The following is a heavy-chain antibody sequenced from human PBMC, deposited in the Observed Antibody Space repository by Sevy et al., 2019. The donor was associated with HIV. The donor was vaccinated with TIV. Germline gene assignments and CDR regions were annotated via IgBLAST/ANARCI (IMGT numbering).Heavy chain of an antibody. D-gene: IGHD3-10*01. CDR1: GFTFSSYA. Sequence: GGSLRLSCAASGFTFSSYAMSWVRQAPGKGLEWVSAISGSGGSTYYADSVKGRFTISRDNSKNTLYLQMNSRRAEDTAVYYCAKGHGDYGSGSYYNPRVFDYWGQGTLVTVSS. CDR2: ISGSGGST. J-gene: IGHJ4*02. CDR3: AKGHGDYGSGSYYNPRVFDY. V-gene: IGHV3-23*01.